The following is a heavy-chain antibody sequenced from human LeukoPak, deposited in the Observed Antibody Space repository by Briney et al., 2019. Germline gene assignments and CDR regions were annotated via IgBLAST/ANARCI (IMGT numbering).Heavy chain of an antibody. V-gene: IGHV3-30*18. CDR2: ISDDGSHK. Sequence: GGSLRLSCEASGFSLRNYDMYWVRLAPGKGLEWLALISDDGSHKYYTDSVKGRFTISRDNSKNTVFLQMDILRPEDTAVYYCAKDWPSSRYDFWSGYSAPDYWGQGTLVTVSS. J-gene: IGHJ4*02. D-gene: IGHD3-3*01. CDR3: AKDWPSSRYDFWSGYSAPDY. CDR1: GFSLRNYD.